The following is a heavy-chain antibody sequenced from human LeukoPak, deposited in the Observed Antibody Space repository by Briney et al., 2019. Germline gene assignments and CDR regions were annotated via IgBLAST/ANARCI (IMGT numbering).Heavy chain of an antibody. CDR3: ARGYVDPPRYFDY. J-gene: IGHJ4*02. CDR1: GGSFSGYY. D-gene: IGHD3-16*01. Sequence: SSETLSLTCAVYGGSFSGYYWSWIRQPPGKGLEWIGEINHSGSTNYNPSLKSRVTISVDTSKNQFSLKLSSVTAADTAVYYCARGYVDPPRYFDYWGQGTLVTVSS. V-gene: IGHV4-34*01. CDR2: INHSGST.